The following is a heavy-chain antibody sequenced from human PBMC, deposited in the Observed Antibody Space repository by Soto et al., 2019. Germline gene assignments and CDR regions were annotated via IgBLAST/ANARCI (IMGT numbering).Heavy chain of an antibody. CDR3: AREGGYPGGLSFDY. CDR2: IIPIFGTA. Sequence: SVKVSCKASGGTFSSYAISWVRQAPGQGLEWMGGIIPIFGTANYAQKFQGRVTITADESTSTAYMELSSLRSEDTAVYYCAREGGYPGGLSFDYWGQGTLVTVSS. J-gene: IGHJ4*02. CDR1: GGTFSSYA. V-gene: IGHV1-69*13. D-gene: IGHD5-12*01.